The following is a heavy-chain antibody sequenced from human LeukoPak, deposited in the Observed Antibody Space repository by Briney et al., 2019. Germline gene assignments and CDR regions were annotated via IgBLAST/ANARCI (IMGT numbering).Heavy chain of an antibody. CDR3: AREGYSSSSENDY. J-gene: IGHJ4*02. Sequence: SVKVSCKASGGTFSSYTISWVRQAPGQGLEWMGRIIPILGIANYAQKFQGRVTITADKSTSTAYMELRSLRSEDTAVYYCAREGYSSSSENDYWGQGTLVTVSS. V-gene: IGHV1-69*04. CDR2: IIPILGIA. CDR1: GGTFSSYT. D-gene: IGHD6-6*01.